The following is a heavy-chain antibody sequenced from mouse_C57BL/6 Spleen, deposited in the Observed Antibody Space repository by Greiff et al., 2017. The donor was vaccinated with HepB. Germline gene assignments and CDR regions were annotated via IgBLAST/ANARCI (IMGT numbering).Heavy chain of an antibody. V-gene: IGHV10-1*01. D-gene: IGHD1-1*01. J-gene: IGHJ4*01. Sequence: GGGMVQPKGSLKLSCAASGFSFNTYAMNWVRQAPGKGLEWVARIRSKSNNYATYYADSVKDRFTISRDDSESMLYLQMNNLKTEDTAMYYCVRQDYGSNAMDYWGQGTSVTVSS. CDR3: VRQDYGSNAMDY. CDR2: IRSKSNNYAT. CDR1: GFSFNTYA.